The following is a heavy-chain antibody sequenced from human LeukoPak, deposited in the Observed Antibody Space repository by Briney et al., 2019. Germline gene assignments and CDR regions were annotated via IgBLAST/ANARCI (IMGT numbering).Heavy chain of an antibody. J-gene: IGHJ4*02. D-gene: IGHD4-17*01. CDR2: ISTYNGNT. V-gene: IGHV1-18*01. Sequence: GASVKVSCKASGYTFTSHGISWVRQAPGQGLEWMGWISTYNGNTNYAQKLQGRVSMTTDTSTSTAYMDLRSLRSDDTAVYYCARDPPLTVTNHRSDYWGQGTLVTVSS. CDR3: ARDPPLTVTNHRSDY. CDR1: GYTFTSHG.